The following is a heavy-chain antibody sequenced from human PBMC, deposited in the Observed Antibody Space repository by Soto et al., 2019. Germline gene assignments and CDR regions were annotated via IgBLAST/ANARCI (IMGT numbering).Heavy chain of an antibody. V-gene: IGHV1-69*13. D-gene: IGHD4-4*01. J-gene: IGHJ5*02. Sequence: SVKVSCKASGGTFSSYAISWVRQAPGQGLEWMGGIIPIFGTANYAQKFQGRVTITADESTSTAYMELSSLRSEDTAVYYCARVDSNYDNWFAPWGQGTLVTVSS. CDR3: ARVDSNYDNWFAP. CDR1: GGTFSSYA. CDR2: IIPIFGTA.